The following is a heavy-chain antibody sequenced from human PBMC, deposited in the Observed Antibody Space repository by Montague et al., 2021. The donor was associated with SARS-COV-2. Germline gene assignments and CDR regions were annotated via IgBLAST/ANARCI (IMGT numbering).Heavy chain of an antibody. J-gene: IGHJ6*02. V-gene: IGHV4-39*07. CDR1: GGSISSSSYY. CDR3: ARDLAGYYSSGSYGGLDV. CDR2: IYYSGST. Sequence: SETLSLTCTVSGGSISSSSYYWSWIRQPPGKGLEWIGSIYYSGSTYYNPSLKSRVTISVDTSKNQFSLKLSSVTAADTAVYYCARDLAGYYSSGSYGGLDVWGQGTTVTVSS. D-gene: IGHD3-10*01.